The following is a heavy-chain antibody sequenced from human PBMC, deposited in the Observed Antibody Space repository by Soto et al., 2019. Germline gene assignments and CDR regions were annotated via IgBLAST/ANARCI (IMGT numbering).Heavy chain of an antibody. V-gene: IGHV3-23*01. CDR1: GFTFSSYA. CDR3: ATRGVSGAPGY. Sequence: EVQLLESGGGLVQPGGSLRLSCAASGFTFSSYAMSWVRQAPGKALEWVSALSGSGGSTYYADSGKGRFTISRDNSKNTLYLQMNSLRAEDTAVYYCATRGVSGAPGYWGQGTLVTVSS. D-gene: IGHD2-21*01. CDR2: LSGSGGST. J-gene: IGHJ4*02.